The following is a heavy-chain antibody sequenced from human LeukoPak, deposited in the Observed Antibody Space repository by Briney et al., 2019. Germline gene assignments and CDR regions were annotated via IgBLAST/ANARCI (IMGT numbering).Heavy chain of an antibody. D-gene: IGHD3-9*01. CDR2: IRSKANSYAT. CDR1: GFTLSGSA. V-gene: IGHV3-73*01. J-gene: IGHJ3*02. Sequence: PGGSLRLSCAASGFTLSGSAMHWVRQASGKGLEWVGRIRSKANSYATAYAASVKGRFTISRADSKNTAYLQMNSLKTEDTAVYYCTRPIAYATPFDILTGYSPNDAFDIWGQGTMVTVSS. CDR3: TRPIAYATPFDILTGYSPNDAFDI.